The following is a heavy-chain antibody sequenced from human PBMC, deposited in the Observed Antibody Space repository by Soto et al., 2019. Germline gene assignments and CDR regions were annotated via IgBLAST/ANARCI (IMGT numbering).Heavy chain of an antibody. CDR1: GGSISSGGYC. D-gene: IGHD3-16*02. CDR2: IYYSGST. Sequence: SDTLSLTCTVSGGSISSGGYCWSWIRQHPGKGLEWIGYIYYSGSTYYNPSLKSRVTISVDTSKNQFSLKLSSVTAADTAVYYCARRSWGELSLTYYYYYYMDVWGKGTTVTVSS. V-gene: IGHV4-31*03. J-gene: IGHJ6*03. CDR3: ARRSWGELSLTYYYYYYMDV.